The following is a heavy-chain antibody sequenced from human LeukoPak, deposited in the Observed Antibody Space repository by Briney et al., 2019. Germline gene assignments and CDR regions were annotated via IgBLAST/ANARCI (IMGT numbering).Heavy chain of an antibody. CDR2: IRGSGGGT. J-gene: IGHJ4*02. CDR1: GFTFSSYA. V-gene: IGHV3-23*01. D-gene: IGHD4-23*01. CDR3: ARDSYYGGTQDY. Sequence: GGSLRLSCAASGFTFSSYAMSWVRQAPGKGLEWVSTIRGSGGGTYYADSVKGRFTISRDNSKNTLYLQMNSLRAEDTAVYYCARDSYYGGTQDYWGQGTLVTVSS.